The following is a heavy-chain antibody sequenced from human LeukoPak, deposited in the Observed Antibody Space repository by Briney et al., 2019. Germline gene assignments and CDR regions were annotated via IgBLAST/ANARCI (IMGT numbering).Heavy chain of an antibody. Sequence: SETLSLTCTVSGGSISSGDYYWTWIRQHPGKGLEWIGYIYYSGSTYYNPSLKSRVTISVDTSKNQFSLKLSSVTAADTAVYYCARVWDYYGSGPFDYWGQGTLVTVSS. CDR2: IYYSGST. CDR3: ARVWDYYGSGPFDY. V-gene: IGHV4-31*03. D-gene: IGHD3-10*01. J-gene: IGHJ4*02. CDR1: GGSISSGDYY.